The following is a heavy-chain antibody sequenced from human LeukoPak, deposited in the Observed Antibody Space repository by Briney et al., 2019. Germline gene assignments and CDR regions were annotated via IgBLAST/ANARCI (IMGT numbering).Heavy chain of an antibody. V-gene: IGHV4-30-4*08. Sequence: SQTLSLTCTVSGGSLSSGDYYWSWIRQPPGKGLEWIGYIYYSGSTYYNPSLKSRVTISVDTSKNQFSLKLSSVTAADTAVYYCARDHYDFWSGPKGSWFDPWGQGTLVTVSS. CDR1: GGSLSSGDYY. CDR3: ARDHYDFWSGPKGSWFDP. D-gene: IGHD3-3*01. J-gene: IGHJ5*02. CDR2: IYYSGST.